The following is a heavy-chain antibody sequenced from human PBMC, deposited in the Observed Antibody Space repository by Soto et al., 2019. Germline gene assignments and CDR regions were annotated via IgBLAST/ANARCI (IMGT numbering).Heavy chain of an antibody. CDR3: ARGYYTSWYWFDR. CDR1: GGSVSTGVHY. V-gene: IGHV4-61*08. Sequence: QVQLQESGPGLVKPSETLSLTCTVSVSGGSVSTGVHYWSWIRQPPGKGLEWIGYIYYSGSTNYNPSLKSRVTISVDTSKNQFALKLTSVTAADTAVYYCARGYYTSWYWFDRWGRGTLVTVSS. D-gene: IGHD6-13*01. J-gene: IGHJ2*01. CDR2: IYYSGST.